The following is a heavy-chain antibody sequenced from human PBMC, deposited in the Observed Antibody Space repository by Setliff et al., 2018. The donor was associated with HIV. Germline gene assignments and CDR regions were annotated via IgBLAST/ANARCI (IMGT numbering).Heavy chain of an antibody. D-gene: IGHD3-10*01. Sequence: ASVKVSCKASGYNFSSNGISWVRQAPGQGLEWMGWISAYNGNTNYAQKLQGRVTMTRNTSISTAFMELSSLRSEDTAVYYCARGRSLVRGSGSPEYYYMDVWGKGTTVTVSS. CDR1: GYNFSSNG. J-gene: IGHJ6*03. V-gene: IGHV1-18*01. CDR2: ISAYNGNT. CDR3: ARGRSLVRGSGSPEYYYMDV.